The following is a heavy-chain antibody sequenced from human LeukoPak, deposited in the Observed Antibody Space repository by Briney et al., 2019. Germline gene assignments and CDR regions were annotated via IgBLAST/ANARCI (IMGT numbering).Heavy chain of an antibody. CDR1: GGSISSHF. J-gene: IGHJ4*02. V-gene: IGHV4-59*11. CDR3: ARDGYDFWSGYYRFDY. CDR2: IYHSGGT. Sequence: PSETLSLTCTVSGGSISSHFWSWIRQPPGKGREWLGYIYHSGGTNYNPSLKSRVTISVDTSKTQFSLKLSSVTAADTAVYYCARDGYDFWSGYYRFDYWGQGTLVTVSS. D-gene: IGHD3-3*01.